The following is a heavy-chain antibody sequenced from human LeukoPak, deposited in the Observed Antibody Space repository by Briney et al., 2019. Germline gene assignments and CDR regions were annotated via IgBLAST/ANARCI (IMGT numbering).Heavy chain of an antibody. CDR3: ARALTYYYDSSGYYVFDY. V-gene: IGHV1-18*01. CDR2: ISAYNGNT. Sequence: ASVKVSCTASGYTFTSYGISWVRQAPGQGLEWMGWISAYNGNTNYAQKLQGRVTMTTDTSTSTAYMELRSLRSDDTAVYYCARALTYYYDSSGYYVFDYWGQGTLVTVSS. D-gene: IGHD3-22*01. J-gene: IGHJ4*02. CDR1: GYTFTSYG.